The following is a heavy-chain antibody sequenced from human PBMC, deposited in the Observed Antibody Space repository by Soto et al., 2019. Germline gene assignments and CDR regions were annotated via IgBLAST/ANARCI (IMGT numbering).Heavy chain of an antibody. CDR3: ATSRDITIFGVVFSWFDP. Sequence: PGGSLRLSCAASGFTFSSYSMNWVRQAPGKGLEWVSSISSSSSYIYYADSVKGRFTISRDNAKNSLYLQMNSLRAEDTAVYYCATSRDITIFGVVFSWFDPWGQGTLVTVS. V-gene: IGHV3-21*01. CDR1: GFTFSSYS. D-gene: IGHD3-3*01. CDR2: ISSSSSYI. J-gene: IGHJ5*02.